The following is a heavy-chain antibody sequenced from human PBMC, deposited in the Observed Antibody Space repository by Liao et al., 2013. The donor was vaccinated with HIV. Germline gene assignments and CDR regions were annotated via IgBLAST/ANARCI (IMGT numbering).Heavy chain of an antibody. D-gene: IGHD3-10*01. Sequence: QVQLQESGPGLVKPSETLSLTCTVSGGSISSYYWNWIRQSPGQGLEWIGYIYYRGSTDYHPSLKSRLNISLDKSKNQFSLKLSSVTAADTAVYFCARRGGPFDGFDIWGQGTKVTVSS. V-gene: IGHV4-59*01. CDR2: IYYRGST. CDR1: GGSISSYY. J-gene: IGHJ3*02. CDR3: ARRGGPFDGFDI.